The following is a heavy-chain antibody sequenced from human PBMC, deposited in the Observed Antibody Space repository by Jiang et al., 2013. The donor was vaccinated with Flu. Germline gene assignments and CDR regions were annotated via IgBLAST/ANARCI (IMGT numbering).Heavy chain of an antibody. CDR1: GGSISSGSYY. J-gene: IGHJ2*01. CDR3: ARDIWYFDL. V-gene: IGHV4-61*02. Sequence: YGSGLVKPSQTLSLTCTVSGGSISSGSYYWSWIRQPAGKGLEWIGRIYTSGSTNYNPSLKSRVTISVDTSKNQFSLKLSSVTAADTAVYYCARDIWYFDLVGPWHPGHCLL. CDR2: IYTSGST.